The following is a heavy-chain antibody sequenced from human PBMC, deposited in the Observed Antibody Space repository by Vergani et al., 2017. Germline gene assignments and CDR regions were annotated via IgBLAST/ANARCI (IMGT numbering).Heavy chain of an antibody. D-gene: IGHD4-17*01. J-gene: IGHJ4*02. CDR1: GFTFDDYA. CDR2: ISWNSGSI. Sequence: EVQLVESGGNLVQPGGSLRLSCAASGFTFDDYAMHWVRQAPGKGLEWVSGISWNSGSIGYADSVKGRFTISRDNAKNSLYLQMNSLRAEDTALYYCAKDMGDYGDYAFDYWGQGTLVTVSS. CDR3: AKDMGDYGDYAFDY. V-gene: IGHV3-9*01.